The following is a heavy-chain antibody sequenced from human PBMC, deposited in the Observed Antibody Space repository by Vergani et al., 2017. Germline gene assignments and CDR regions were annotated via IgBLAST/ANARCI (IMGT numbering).Heavy chain of an antibody. D-gene: IGHD3-10*01. CDR1: GGSFSGYY. J-gene: IGHJ4*02. CDR2: INHSGST. CDR3: ARDHRSYYYGSGSYYDY. V-gene: IGHV4-34*01. Sequence: QVQLQQWGAGLLKPSETLSLTCAVYGGSFSGYYWSWIRQPPGKGLEWIGEINHSGSTNYNPSLKSRVTISVDTSKNQFSLKLSSVTAEDTAVYYCARDHRSYYYGSGSYYDYWGQGTLVTVSS.